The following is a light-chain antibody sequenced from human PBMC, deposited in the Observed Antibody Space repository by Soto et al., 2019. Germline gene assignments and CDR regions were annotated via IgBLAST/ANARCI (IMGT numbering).Light chain of an antibody. CDR2: RAS. V-gene: IGKV1-5*03. CDR3: QQYSGIWT. J-gene: IGKJ1*01. CDR1: QSISSW. Sequence: DIQMTQSPSALSASVGDRVTITCRASQSISSWLACYQQKPGKAPKLLIYRASTLESGVPSRFGGAESGTEFTLTISSLQPDDFATYYCQQYSGIWTFGQGTKVDIK.